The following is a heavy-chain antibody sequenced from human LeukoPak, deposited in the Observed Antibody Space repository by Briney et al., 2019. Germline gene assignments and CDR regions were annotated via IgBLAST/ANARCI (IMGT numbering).Heavy chain of an antibody. CDR2: IYYSGST. Sequence: WIGYIYYSGSTNYNPSLKSRVTISVDTSKNQFSLKLSSVTAADTAVYYCARQSTMVRDFDYWGQGTLVTVSS. J-gene: IGHJ4*02. V-gene: IGHV4-59*08. D-gene: IGHD3-10*01. CDR3: ARQSTMVRDFDY.